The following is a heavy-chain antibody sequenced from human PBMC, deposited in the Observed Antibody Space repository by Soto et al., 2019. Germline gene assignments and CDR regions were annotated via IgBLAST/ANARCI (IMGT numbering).Heavy chain of an antibody. Sequence: EVQLVESGGGLVQPGGSLRLSCAVSGFTFSAYNFNWVRQAPGRGLEWVSFIGSTGSVTHYADSVMGRFTISRDNARNSLYLQIDSLRADDTAVYRCARARPTSGPAYGLDIWGQGTVVTVSS. CDR1: GFTFSAYN. V-gene: IGHV3-48*04. CDR3: ARARPTSGPAYGLDI. CDR2: IGSTGSVT. J-gene: IGHJ3*02. D-gene: IGHD4-17*01.